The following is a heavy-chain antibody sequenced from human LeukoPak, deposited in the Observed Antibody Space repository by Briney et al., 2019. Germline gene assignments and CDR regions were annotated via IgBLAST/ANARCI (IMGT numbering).Heavy chain of an antibody. J-gene: IGHJ2*01. V-gene: IGHV4-59*01. D-gene: IGHD3-10*01. CDR1: GGSISSYY. CDR3: ARSSSYYGSGSQPWYFDL. CDR2: IYYSGST. Sequence: SETLSLTCTVSGGSISSYYWSWIRQPPGKGLEWIGYIYYSGSTNYNPSLKSRVTISVDTSKNQFSLKLSSVTAADTAVYYCARSSSYYGSGSQPWYFDLWGRGTLVTVSS.